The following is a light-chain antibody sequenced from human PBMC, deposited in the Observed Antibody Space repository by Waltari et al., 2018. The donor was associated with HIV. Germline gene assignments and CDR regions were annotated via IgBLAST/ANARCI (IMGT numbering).Light chain of an antibody. J-gene: IGKJ5*01. Sequence: DLEMTQSPSSLSASVGDRVTITCRASQGISRYLNWYQQKPGKAPKLLIFAAFDLQSGVPSRFSGSGSGTDFTLTISSLQPEDFATYYCQQSYNSPITFGQGTRLDIK. CDR1: QGISRY. CDR2: AAF. CDR3: QQSYNSPIT. V-gene: IGKV1-39*01.